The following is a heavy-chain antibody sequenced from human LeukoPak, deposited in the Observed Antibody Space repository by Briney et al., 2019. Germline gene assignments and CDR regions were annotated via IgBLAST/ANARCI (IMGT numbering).Heavy chain of an antibody. CDR2: IRSKANSYAT. V-gene: IGHV3-73*01. CDR1: GFTFSGSA. D-gene: IGHD3-22*01. CDR3: TRHPPNYYDSSGHDY. Sequence: GGSLRLSCAASGFTFSGSAMYWVRQASGEGLEWVGRIRSKANSYATAYAASVKGRFTMSRDDSKNTAYLQMNSLKTEDTAVYYCTRHPPNYYDSSGHDYWGQGTLVTVSS. J-gene: IGHJ4*02.